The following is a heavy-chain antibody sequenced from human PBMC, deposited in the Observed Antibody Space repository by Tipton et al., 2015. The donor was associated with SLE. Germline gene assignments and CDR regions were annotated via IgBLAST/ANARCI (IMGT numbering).Heavy chain of an antibody. V-gene: IGHV3-30*02. CDR3: AKVKDYSDAFDI. CDR1: GFIFSSYG. CDR2: IRYDGSNK. Sequence: SLRLSCAASGFIFSSYGMHWVRQAPGKGLEWVAFIRYDGSNKYYVDSVKGRFTISRDNSKNTLYLQMISLRAEDTAVYYCAKVKDYSDAFDIWGQGTMVTVSS. J-gene: IGHJ3*02. D-gene: IGHD2-15*01.